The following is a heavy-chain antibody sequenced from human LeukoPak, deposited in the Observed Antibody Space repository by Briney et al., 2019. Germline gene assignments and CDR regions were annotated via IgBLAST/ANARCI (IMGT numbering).Heavy chain of an antibody. CDR3: ARGRGYNVYDSLDY. CDR1: GFTVSSNY. D-gene: IGHD5/OR15-5a*01. Sequence: GGTLRLSCAASGFTVSSNYMNWVRQAPGKGLEWVSVIYSGGNTYYADSVKGRFTISRDNSKNTLYLQMNSLRAEDTAVYYCARGRGYNVYDSLDYWGQGTLVTVSS. CDR2: IYSGGNT. J-gene: IGHJ4*02. V-gene: IGHV3-53*01.